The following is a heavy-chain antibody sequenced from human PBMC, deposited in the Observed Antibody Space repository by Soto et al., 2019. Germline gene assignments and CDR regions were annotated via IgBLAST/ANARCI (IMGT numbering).Heavy chain of an antibody. CDR3: ATWHLQEHAYDI. Sequence: HPGGSLRLSCAAFGFTVSGKKYVAWVRQAPGKGLEWVSALYDLDGTYYADSVKGRFTTSSDSSRTTVYLQMNSLRPDDTAVYSCATWHLQEHAYDIWGQGTMVTVSS. CDR1: GFTVSGKKY. J-gene: IGHJ3*02. V-gene: IGHV3-53*01. D-gene: IGHD1-1*01. CDR2: LYDLDGT.